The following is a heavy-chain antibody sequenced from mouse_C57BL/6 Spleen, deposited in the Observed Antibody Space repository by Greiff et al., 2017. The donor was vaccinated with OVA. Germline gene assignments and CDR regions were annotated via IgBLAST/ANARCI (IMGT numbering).Heavy chain of an antibody. CDR2: ISSGGDYI. Sequence: EVMLVESGEGLVKPGGSLKLSCAASGFTFSSYAMSWVRQTPEKRLEWVAYISSGGDYIYYADTVKGRFTISRDNARNTLYLQMSSLKSEDTAMYYCTRDPYYSNYDAMDYWGQGTSVTVSS. CDR3: TRDPYYSNYDAMDY. J-gene: IGHJ4*01. V-gene: IGHV5-9-1*02. D-gene: IGHD2-5*01. CDR1: GFTFSSYA.